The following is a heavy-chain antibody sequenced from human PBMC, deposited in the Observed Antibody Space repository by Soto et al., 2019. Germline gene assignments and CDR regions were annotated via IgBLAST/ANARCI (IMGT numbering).Heavy chain of an antibody. CDR1: GFTFSRFE. J-gene: IGHJ4*02. D-gene: IGHD3-10*01. V-gene: IGHV3-48*03. Sequence: GGSLRLSCAASGFTFSRFELHWVRQAPGKGLEWISYISSSGSTAYYAPSVEGRFTISRDNANNSVYLQMDGLRAEDTALYYCTRAAWFPYLSFYWGQGALVTVSS. CDR3: TRAAWFPYLSFY. CDR2: ISSSGSTA.